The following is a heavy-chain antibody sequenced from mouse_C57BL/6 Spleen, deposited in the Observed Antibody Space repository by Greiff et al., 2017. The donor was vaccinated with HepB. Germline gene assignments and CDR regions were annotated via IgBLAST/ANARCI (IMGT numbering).Heavy chain of an antibody. CDR1: GYTFTDYY. CDR3: APIYYYGSRDWYFDV. CDR2: IYPGSGNT. J-gene: IGHJ1*03. Sequence: QVQLKQSGPELVKPGASVKISCKASGYTFTDYYINWVKQRPGQGLEWIGWIYPGSGNTKYNEKFKGKATLTVDTSSSTAYMQPISLTSEDSAVYFCAPIYYYGSRDWYFDVWGTGTTVTVSS. V-gene: IGHV1-84*01. D-gene: IGHD1-1*01.